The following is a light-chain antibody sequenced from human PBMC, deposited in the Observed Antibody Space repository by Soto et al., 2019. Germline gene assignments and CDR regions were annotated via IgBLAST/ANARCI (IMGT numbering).Light chain of an antibody. CDR2: GAS. V-gene: IGKV3-11*01. CDR1: QSVSSY. Sequence: EIVLTQSPATLSLSPGERATLSCRASQSVSSYLAWYQQKRGQAPRLLIYGASNRATGIPARFSGSGSGTDFTLTISSLEPEDFAVYYCQQRSNWPPITFGQGTRLEIK. CDR3: QQRSNWPPIT. J-gene: IGKJ5*01.